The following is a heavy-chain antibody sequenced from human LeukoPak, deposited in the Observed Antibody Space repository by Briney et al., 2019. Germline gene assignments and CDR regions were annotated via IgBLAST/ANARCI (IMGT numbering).Heavy chain of an antibody. D-gene: IGHD1-20*01. Sequence: GGSLRLSCAASGFTFSSCSMNWVRQAPGKGLEWVSSISSSSSYIYYADSVKGRFTISRDNAKNSLYLQMNSLRAEDTAVYYCARDLRYNWNDGNYWGQGTLVTVSS. CDR3: ARDLRYNWNDGNY. CDR1: GFTFSSCS. V-gene: IGHV3-21*01. J-gene: IGHJ4*02. CDR2: ISSSSSYI.